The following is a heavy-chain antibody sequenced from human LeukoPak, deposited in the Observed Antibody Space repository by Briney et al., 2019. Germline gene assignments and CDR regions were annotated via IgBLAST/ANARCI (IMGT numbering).Heavy chain of an antibody. J-gene: IGHJ4*02. D-gene: IGHD3-10*01. V-gene: IGHV4-38-2*02. CDR2: MYHSGST. CDR1: GYSIRSGYY. CDR3: ARARTPVVTMVRGVHFDY. Sequence: SETLSLTCTVSGYSIRSGYYWGWIRQPPGKGLEWIGSMYHSGSTYYNPSLRSRVTISVDTSKNQISLNLRSVTAADTTVYYCARARTPVVTMVRGVHFDYWGQGTLVTVSS.